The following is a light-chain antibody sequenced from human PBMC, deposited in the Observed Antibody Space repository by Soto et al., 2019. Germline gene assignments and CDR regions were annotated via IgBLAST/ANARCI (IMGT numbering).Light chain of an antibody. CDR1: QDIRGA. CDR3: QQFNSYPIT. Sequence: SPSSLSASVGDRVTITCRASQDIRGALAWYQQKPGKAPKMLIYDVSTLESGVPLRFSGSSSGTDFTLTISSLQPVDFATYYCQQFNSYPITCGQGTRLEIK. CDR2: DVS. V-gene: IGKV1-13*02. J-gene: IGKJ5*01.